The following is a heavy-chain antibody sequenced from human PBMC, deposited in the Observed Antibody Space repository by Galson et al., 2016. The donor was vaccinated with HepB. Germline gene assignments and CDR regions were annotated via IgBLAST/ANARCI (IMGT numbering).Heavy chain of an antibody. CDR1: GFTFSTSA. CDR2: LLFRGGRL. J-gene: IGHJ4*02. Sequence: SLRLSCAASGFTFSTSAMTWVRQAPGKGLEWVAPLLFRGGRLSSSSSVKGRFTISRDHSKTPRFLQMKRLRDEDTALYYCAKYRSATYYTDYCEYWGQGTLVTVSS. V-gene: IGHV3-23*01. D-gene: IGHD1-26*01. CDR3: AKYRSATYYTDYCEY.